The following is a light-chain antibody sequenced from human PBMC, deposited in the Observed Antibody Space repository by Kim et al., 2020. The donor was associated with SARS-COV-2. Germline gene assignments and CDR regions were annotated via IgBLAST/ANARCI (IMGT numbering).Light chain of an antibody. CDR2: QDS. CDR1: KLGDKY. V-gene: IGLV3-1*01. CDR3: QAWDSSTHYV. Sequence: SSELTQPPSVSVSPGQTASITCSGDKLGDKYACWYQQKPGQSPVLVIYQDSKRPSGIPERFSGSNSGNTATLTISGTQAMDEADYYCQAWDSSTHYVFGTGTKVTVL. J-gene: IGLJ1*01.